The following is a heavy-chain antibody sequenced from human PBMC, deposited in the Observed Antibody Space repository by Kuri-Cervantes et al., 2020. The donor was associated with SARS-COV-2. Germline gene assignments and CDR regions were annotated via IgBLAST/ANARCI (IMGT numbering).Heavy chain of an antibody. D-gene: IGHD3-22*01. J-gene: IGHJ4*02. CDR1: GFTFSSYG. CDR3: ARAGDITMIVEYYFDY. CDR2: IRYDGSNK. V-gene: IGHV3-30*02. Sequence: GESLKISCAASGFTFSSYGMHWVRQAPGKGLEWVAFIRYDGSNKYYADSVKGRFTISRDNSKNTLYLQMNSLRAEDTAVYYCARAGDITMIVEYYFDYWGQGTLVTVSS.